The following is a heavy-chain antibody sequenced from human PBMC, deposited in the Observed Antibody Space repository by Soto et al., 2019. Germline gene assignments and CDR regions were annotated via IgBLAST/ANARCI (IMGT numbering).Heavy chain of an antibody. V-gene: IGHV2-5*02. CDR1: GFSLSTSGVG. J-gene: IGHJ4*02. CDR2: IYWDDDK. Sequence: QITLKESGPTLVKPTQTLTLTCTFSGFSLSTSGVGVGWIRQPPGKALEWLALIYWDDDKRYSPSLKSRLTITKDTSKTQVVLTMTNMDPVDTATYYCAHRPPPIYYYDRTYYFDYWGQGTLVTVSS. CDR3: AHRPPPIYYYDRTYYFDY. D-gene: IGHD3-22*01.